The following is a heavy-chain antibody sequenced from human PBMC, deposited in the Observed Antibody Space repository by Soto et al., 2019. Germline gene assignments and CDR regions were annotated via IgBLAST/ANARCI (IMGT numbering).Heavy chain of an antibody. J-gene: IGHJ6*02. V-gene: IGHV1-3*01. CDR1: GYTFTSYA. D-gene: IGHD6-13*01. CDR3: ARSLLDEYSSSWRSAYYGMDV. Sequence: ASVKVSCKASGYTFTSYAMHWARQAPGQRLEWMGWINAGNGNTKYSQKFQGRVTITRDTSTSTVYMELSALISDDTAVYYCARSLLDEYSSSWRSAYYGMDVWGQGTTVTVSS. CDR2: INAGNGNT.